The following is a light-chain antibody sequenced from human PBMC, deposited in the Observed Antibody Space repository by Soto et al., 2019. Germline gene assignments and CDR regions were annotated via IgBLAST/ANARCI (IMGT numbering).Light chain of an antibody. CDR1: QNITNN. CDR3: QQYNSYPLT. V-gene: IGKV1-5*01. J-gene: IGKJ4*01. CDR2: DAS. Sequence: DTVTSTCRASQNITNNLSWYQQKPGKAPNLLIYDASNLETGVPSRFSGSGSGTEFTLTISSLQPDDFATYYCQQYNSYPLTFGGGTKVDIK.